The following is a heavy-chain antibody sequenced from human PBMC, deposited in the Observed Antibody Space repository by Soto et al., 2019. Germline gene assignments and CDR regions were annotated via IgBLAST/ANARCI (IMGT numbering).Heavy chain of an antibody. CDR3: ARAPSTVTYYYYYYMDV. J-gene: IGHJ6*03. Sequence: SETLSLTCAVYGGSFSGYYWSWIRQPPGKGLEWIGEINHSGSTNYNPSLKSRVTISVDTSKNQFSLKLSSVTAADTAVYYCARAPSTVTYYYYYYMDVWGKGTTVTVSS. D-gene: IGHD4-4*01. CDR1: GGSFSGYY. V-gene: IGHV4-34*01. CDR2: INHSGST.